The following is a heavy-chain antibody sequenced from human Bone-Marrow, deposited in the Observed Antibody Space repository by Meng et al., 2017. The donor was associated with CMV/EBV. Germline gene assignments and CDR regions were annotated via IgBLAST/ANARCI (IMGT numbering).Heavy chain of an antibody. CDR1: GYTFTSYG. J-gene: IGHJ4*02. CDR2: ISAYNGNT. V-gene: IGHV1-18*01. CDR3: ASSAAMVGNFDY. D-gene: IGHD5-18*01. Sequence: QLQLAQSGAEVKSPGASVKVSCKASGYTFTSYGISWVRQAPGQGLEWMGWISAYNGNTNYAQKLQGRVTMTTDTSTSTAYMELRSLRSDDTAVYYCASSAAMVGNFDYWGQGTLVTVSS.